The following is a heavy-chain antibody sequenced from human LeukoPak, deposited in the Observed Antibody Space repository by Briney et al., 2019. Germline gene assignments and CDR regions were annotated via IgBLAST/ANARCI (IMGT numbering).Heavy chain of an antibody. J-gene: IGHJ4*02. V-gene: IGHV3-30*04. CDR1: GFTFSSYA. Sequence: GGSLRLSCAASGFTFSSYAMHWVRQAPGKGLEWVAVISYDGSNKYYADSVKGRFTISRDNSKNTLYLQMNSLRAEDTAVYYCARDCGSSSWYKGGVDYWGQGTLVTVSS. D-gene: IGHD6-13*01. CDR3: ARDCGSSSWYKGGVDY. CDR2: ISYDGSNK.